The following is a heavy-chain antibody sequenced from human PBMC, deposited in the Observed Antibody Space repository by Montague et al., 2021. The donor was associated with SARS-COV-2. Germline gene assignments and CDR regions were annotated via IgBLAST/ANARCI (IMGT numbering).Heavy chain of an antibody. CDR3: ASATSLNTTGWYEFEF. D-gene: IGHD6-19*01. CDR2: ISGSGSPI. Sequence: SLRLSCAASGFNLSHYYMSWIRQAPGKGLEWLSWISGSGSPIYYSDSVKGRFTISRDHAKNSVYLQMTSLRAEDTATYYCASATSLNTTGWYEFEFWGQGTLVTVS. J-gene: IGHJ5*01. CDR1: GFNLSHYY. V-gene: IGHV3-11*01.